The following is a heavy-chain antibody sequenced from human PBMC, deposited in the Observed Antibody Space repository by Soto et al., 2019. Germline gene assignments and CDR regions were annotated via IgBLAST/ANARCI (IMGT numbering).Heavy chain of an antibody. V-gene: IGHV3-66*01. CDR2: IHSGGMT. Sequence: GGSLRLSCAASGFTVSTNYMSWVRQAPGKGLEWVSVIHSGGMTYYADSVKGRFTISRDNSKNTLYLQMNSLRAEDTAVYYCARGQPLRYFDYYFDYWGQGTLVTVSS. CDR3: ARGQPLRYFDYYFDY. CDR1: GFTVSTNY. J-gene: IGHJ4*02. D-gene: IGHD3-9*01.